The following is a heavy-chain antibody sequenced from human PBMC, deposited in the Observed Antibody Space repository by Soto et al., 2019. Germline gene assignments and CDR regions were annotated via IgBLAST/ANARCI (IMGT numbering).Heavy chain of an antibody. J-gene: IGHJ4*02. Sequence: QVQLVQSGAEVKRPGSSVKVSCKAFGVTVSSYTISWVRQAPGQGLEWMGRIIPILGTANYAQKFQGRVPMTADKSTSTAYMELSSLRSEDTAIYYCATNLPGGYIVPDYWGQGTLVTVSS. D-gene: IGHD5-12*01. CDR2: IIPILGTA. CDR3: ATNLPGGYIVPDY. V-gene: IGHV1-69*08. CDR1: GVTVSSYT.